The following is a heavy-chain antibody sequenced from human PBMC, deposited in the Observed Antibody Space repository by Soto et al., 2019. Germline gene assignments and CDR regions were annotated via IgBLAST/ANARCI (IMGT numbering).Heavy chain of an antibody. D-gene: IGHD3-10*02. CDR3: AKTAQLYGDYYYYMDV. J-gene: IGHJ6*03. CDR1: GFPFDDYA. V-gene: IGHV3-9*01. Sequence: GGSLSLSCAASGFPFDDYAMHWVRQAPGKGLEWVSGISWNSGSIGYADSVKGRFTISRDNAKNSLYLQMNSLRAEGTALYYCAKTAQLYGDYYYYMDVWGKGTTVTVSS. CDR2: ISWNSGSI.